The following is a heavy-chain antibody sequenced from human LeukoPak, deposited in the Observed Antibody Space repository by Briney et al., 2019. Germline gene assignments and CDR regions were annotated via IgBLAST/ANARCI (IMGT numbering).Heavy chain of an antibody. Sequence: GGSLRLSCVATGFTFDEHTIHWVRQRPGKGLEWVSLVTWEGFASYGDSVKGRFTVSRDRKENSVFLQMNSLNPEDSAVYFCVRDALPHCASSSCYQFDYWGQGTLVTVSS. CDR3: VRDALPHCASSSCYQFDY. CDR2: VTWEGFA. D-gene: IGHD2-2*01. CDR1: GFTFDEHT. J-gene: IGHJ4*02. V-gene: IGHV3-43*01.